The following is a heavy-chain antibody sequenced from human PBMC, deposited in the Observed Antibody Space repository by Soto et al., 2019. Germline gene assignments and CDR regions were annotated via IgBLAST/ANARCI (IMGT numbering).Heavy chain of an antibody. V-gene: IGHV3-23*01. J-gene: IGHJ1*01. CDR3: ASWVIALGGTGYFRH. CDR1: GFTFASHA. CDR2: ISANGGRA. D-gene: IGHD6-19*01. Sequence: EAQLLESGGALIQPGGSLTLSCAASGFTFASHAMSWVRQAPGKGLEWVSGISANGGRANYADSVKGRFSLSRDNSKTTMFLQMDSLTAEDTAIYYCASWVIALGGTGYFRHWGHGTLVTVS.